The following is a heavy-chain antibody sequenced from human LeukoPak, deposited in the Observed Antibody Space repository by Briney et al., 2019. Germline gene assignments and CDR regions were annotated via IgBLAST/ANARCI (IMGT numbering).Heavy chain of an antibody. V-gene: IGHV3-74*01. J-gene: IGHJ4*02. D-gene: IGHD6-19*01. CDR2: IYGDGSFT. Sequence: GGSLRLSCAASGFTFSNFWMHWVRQAPGKGLVWVALIYGDGSFTRYADSVKGRFTISRDNSKSTLYLQMNSLRVEDTAVYYCAKLKGTVASGWYYFDYWGQGTLVTVSS. CDR1: GFTFSNFW. CDR3: AKLKGTVASGWYYFDY.